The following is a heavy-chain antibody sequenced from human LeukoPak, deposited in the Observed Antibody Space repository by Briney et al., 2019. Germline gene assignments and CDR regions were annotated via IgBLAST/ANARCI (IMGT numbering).Heavy chain of an antibody. J-gene: IGHJ6*03. Sequence: PSETLSLTCTVSGGSISSGDYYWSWIRQPPGKGLEWIGYIYYSGSTYYNPSLKSRVTISVDTSKNQFSLKLSSVTAADTAVYYCARDRNWDIWSGYSVRYYYYMDVWGKGTTVTVSS. CDR2: IYYSGST. V-gene: IGHV4-30-4*01. CDR3: ARDRNWDIWSGYSVRYYYYMDV. CDR1: GGSISSGDYY. D-gene: IGHD3-3*01.